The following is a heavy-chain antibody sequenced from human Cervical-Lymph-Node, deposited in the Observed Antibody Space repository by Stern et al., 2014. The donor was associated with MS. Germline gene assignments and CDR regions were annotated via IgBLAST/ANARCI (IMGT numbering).Heavy chain of an antibody. V-gene: IGHV2-5*02. J-gene: IGHJ4*02. CDR1: GFSLTLTGEA. CDR2: IYWDDDK. CDR3: ARRGSPNHGGYFFDS. Sequence: QVTLKESGPTLVRPTQTLSLTCTFSGFSLTLTGEAVAWIRQPPGKALEWLALIYWDDDKVYSPSLKNRIALTKDTSKHQVVFTLTNMDPVDTATYYCARRGSPNHGGYFFDSWGQGILVTVSS. D-gene: IGHD2/OR15-2a*01.